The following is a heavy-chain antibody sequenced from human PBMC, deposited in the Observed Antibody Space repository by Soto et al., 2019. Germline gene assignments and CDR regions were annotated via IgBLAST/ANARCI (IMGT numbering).Heavy chain of an antibody. CDR2: INHSGST. J-gene: IGHJ4*02. Sequence: SETLSLTCAVYGGSFSGYYWSWIRQPPGKGLEWIGEINHSGSTNYNPSLKSRVTISVDTSKNQFSLKLSSVTAADTAVYYCARGSTRVKGILTGSGTAGLDYWGQGTLVTVSS. V-gene: IGHV4-34*01. D-gene: IGHD3-9*01. CDR1: GGSFSGYY. CDR3: ARGSTRVKGILTGSGTAGLDY.